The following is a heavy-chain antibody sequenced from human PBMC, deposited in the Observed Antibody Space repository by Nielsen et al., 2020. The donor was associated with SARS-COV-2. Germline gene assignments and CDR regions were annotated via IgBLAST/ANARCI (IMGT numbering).Heavy chain of an antibody. CDR1: GGPFSSYY. CDR3: ARHVLARDWFDP. CDR2: IYYSGST. J-gene: IGHJ5*02. Sequence: SETLSLTCAVYGGPFSSYYWIWIRQPPGKGLEWIGYIYYSGSTNYNPSLKSRVTISVDTSKNQFSLKLRSVTAADTAVYYCARHVLARDWFDPWGQGTLVTVSS. D-gene: IGHD2-8*02. V-gene: IGHV4-59*08.